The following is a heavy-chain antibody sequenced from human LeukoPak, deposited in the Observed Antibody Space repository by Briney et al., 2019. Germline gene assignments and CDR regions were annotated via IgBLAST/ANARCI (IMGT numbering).Heavy chain of an antibody. J-gene: IGHJ3*02. Sequence: ASVKVSCKASGYTFTGYYMHWVRQAPGQGLEWMGWINPNSGGTTYAQKFQGRVTMTRDTSISTAYMELSRLRSDDTAVYYCAKTDSGSYYLDAFDIWGQGTMVTVSS. CDR1: GYTFTGYY. CDR2: INPNSGGT. CDR3: AKTDSGSYYLDAFDI. D-gene: IGHD3-10*01. V-gene: IGHV1-2*02.